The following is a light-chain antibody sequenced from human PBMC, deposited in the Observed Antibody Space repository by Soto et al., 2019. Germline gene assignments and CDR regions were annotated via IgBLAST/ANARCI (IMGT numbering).Light chain of an antibody. Sequence: EIRMKQSPATLSVSTGERATLSCRVSQSVSSNLAWYQQKPGQAPRLLIYGASTRSTGIPARFSGSGSGTDFTLTISSLQPEDVVPYYCQQSYCPPSPFGEGSNVDI. CDR2: GAS. V-gene: IGKV3-15*01. CDR3: QQSYCPPSP. CDR1: QSVSSN. J-gene: IGKJ1*01.